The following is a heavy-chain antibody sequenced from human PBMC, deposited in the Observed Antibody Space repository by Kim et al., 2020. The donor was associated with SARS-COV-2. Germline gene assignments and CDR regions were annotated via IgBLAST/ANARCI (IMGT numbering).Heavy chain of an antibody. D-gene: IGHD3-10*01. V-gene: IGHV4-39*01. Sequence: PYPQRRVTISGATSKNQFSLKLSSVTAADTAVYYCARGKDYGSGSKPFDYWGQGTLVTVSS. CDR3: ARGKDYGSGSKPFDY. J-gene: IGHJ4*02.